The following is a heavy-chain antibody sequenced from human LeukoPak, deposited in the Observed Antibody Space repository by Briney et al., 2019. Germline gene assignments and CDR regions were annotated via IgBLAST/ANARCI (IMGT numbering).Heavy chain of an antibody. CDR2: VSNSGST. CDR3: AKVFQGETLNFAF. J-gene: IGHJ4*02. CDR1: GGSISSYY. Sequence: PSETLSLTCTVSGGSISSYYWSWIRQPAGKGLEWIGRVSNSGSTNYNPSLKSRVTMSVDRSKNQFSLNLNSVTAADTAVYYCAKVFQGETLNFAFWGQGPLVPVS. V-gene: IGHV4-4*07. D-gene: IGHD3-16*01.